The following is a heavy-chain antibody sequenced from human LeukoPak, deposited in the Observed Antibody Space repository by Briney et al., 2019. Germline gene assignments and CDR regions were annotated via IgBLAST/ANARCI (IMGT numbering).Heavy chain of an antibody. CDR1: GFTFSTYV. V-gene: IGHV3-23*01. J-gene: IGHJ6*04. D-gene: IGHD3-10*01. CDR2: ISGSGDST. Sequence: GGSLRLSRVASGFTFSTYVMSWVRPAPGKGLEWVSVISGSGDSTHYADSVKGRFTISRDNSKNAVYLQVNSLRAEDTAVYYCAKGSGSYNGYGMDVWDKGTTVTVSS. CDR3: AKGSGSYNGYGMDV.